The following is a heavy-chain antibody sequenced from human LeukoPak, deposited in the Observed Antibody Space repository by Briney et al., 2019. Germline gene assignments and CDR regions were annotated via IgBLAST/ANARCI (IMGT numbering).Heavy chain of an antibody. Sequence: SVKVSCKASGGTFSSYAISWVRQAPGQGLEWMGGIIPIFGTANYAQKFQGRVTITADESTSTAHMELSSLRSEDTAVYYCARFPRGDYSNYEDWGQGTLVTVSS. CDR1: GGTFSSYA. J-gene: IGHJ4*02. CDR2: IIPIFGTA. D-gene: IGHD4-11*01. CDR3: ARFPRGDYSNYED. V-gene: IGHV1-69*13.